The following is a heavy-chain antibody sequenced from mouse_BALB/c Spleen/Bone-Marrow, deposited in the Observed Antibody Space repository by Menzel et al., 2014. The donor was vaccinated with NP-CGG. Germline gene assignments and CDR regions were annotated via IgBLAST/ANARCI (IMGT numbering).Heavy chain of an antibody. V-gene: IGHV1-54*01. D-gene: IGHD4-1*01. CDR1: GYAFTNYL. Sequence: QVHVKQSGADLVRPGTSVKVSCKASGYAFTNYLIEWVKQRPGQGLEWIGVINPGSGATNYNEKFKGKATLTADKSSSTVYMQLSSLTSDDSAVYFCARKLGPSYAMDYWGQGTSVTVSS. CDR2: INPGSGAT. CDR3: ARKLGPSYAMDY. J-gene: IGHJ4*01.